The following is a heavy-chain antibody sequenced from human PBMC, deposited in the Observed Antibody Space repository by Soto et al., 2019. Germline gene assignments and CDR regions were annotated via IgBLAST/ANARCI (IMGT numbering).Heavy chain of an antibody. CDR2: ISSSSSYI. CDR1: GFTFSSYS. V-gene: IGHV3-21*01. D-gene: IGHD3-22*01. J-gene: IGHJ1*01. CDR3: ARGYSSYDSSGYYYREYFQH. Sequence: GGSLRLSCAASGFTFSSYSMNWVGQAPGKGLEWVSSISSSSSYIYYADSVRGRVTISRDNAKNSLYLQMSSLRAEDTAVYYCARGYSSYDSSGYYYREYFQHWGQGTLVTVSS.